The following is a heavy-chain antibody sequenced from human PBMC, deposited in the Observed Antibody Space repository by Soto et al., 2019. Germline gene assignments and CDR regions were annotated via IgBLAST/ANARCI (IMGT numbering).Heavy chain of an antibody. J-gene: IGHJ6*02. D-gene: IGHD2-2*01. V-gene: IGHV4-34*09. Sequence: SETLSLTCAVSGGSFSGYYWSWIRQSPGKGLEWIGDINHSGGTNYNPSLKSRVTISVDTSKNQFSLRLSSVTAADTAVYYCARDTLGYCSSTSCYSANYGMDVWGQGTTVTVSS. CDR2: INHSGGT. CDR1: GGSFSGYY. CDR3: ARDTLGYCSSTSCYSANYGMDV.